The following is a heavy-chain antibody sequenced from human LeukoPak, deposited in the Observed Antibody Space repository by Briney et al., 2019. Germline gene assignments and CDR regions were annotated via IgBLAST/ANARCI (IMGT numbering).Heavy chain of an antibody. CDR3: ARGRAIDY. CDR2: INHSGST. CDR1: GGSFSGYC. J-gene: IGHJ4*02. Sequence: SETLSLTCAVYGGSFSGYCWSWIRQPPGKGLEWIGEINHSGSTNYNPSLKSRVTISVDTSKNQFSLKLSSVTAADTAVYYCARGRAIDYWGQGTLVTVSS. V-gene: IGHV4-34*01.